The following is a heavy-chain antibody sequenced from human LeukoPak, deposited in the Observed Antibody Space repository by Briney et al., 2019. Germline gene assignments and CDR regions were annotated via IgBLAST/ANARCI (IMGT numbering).Heavy chain of an antibody. CDR1: GGSFSGYY. J-gene: IGHJ4*02. CDR2: INHSGST. V-gene: IGHV4-34*01. Sequence: SETLSLTCAVYGGSFSGYYWSWIRQPPGKGLEWIGEINHSGSTNYIPSLKSRVTISVDTSKNQFSLKLSSVTAADTAVYYCALMATAADYWGQGTLVTVSS. D-gene: IGHD5-24*01. CDR3: ALMATAADY.